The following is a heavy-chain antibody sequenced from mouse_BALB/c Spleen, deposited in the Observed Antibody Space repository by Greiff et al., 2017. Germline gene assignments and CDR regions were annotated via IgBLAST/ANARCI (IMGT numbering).Heavy chain of an antibody. CDR2: IDPANGNT. CDR1: GFNIKDTY. D-gene: IGHD2-4*01. V-gene: IGHV14-3*02. CDR3: ASMITTVYAMDY. J-gene: IGHJ4*01. Sequence: EVQLQQSGAELVKPGASVKLSCTASGFNIKDTYMHWVKQRPEQGLEWIGRIDPANGNTKYDPKFQGKATITADTSSNTAYLQLSSLTSEDTAVYYCASMITTVYAMDYWGQGTSVTVSS.